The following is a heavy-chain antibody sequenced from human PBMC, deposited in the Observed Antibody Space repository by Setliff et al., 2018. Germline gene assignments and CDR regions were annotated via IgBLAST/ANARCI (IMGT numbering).Heavy chain of an antibody. CDR3: AKVPITKVYFYMDV. D-gene: IGHD3-10*01. J-gene: IGHJ6*03. CDR1: GGSINNYY. CDR2: IDTSGST. Sequence: PSETLSLTCTVPGGSINNYYWSWIRQSPGKGLEWIGYIDTSGSTDYNPSLKSRVTISVDTSKNQLSLKLSSVTAADTAVYYCAKVPITKVYFYMDVWGKGTTVTVSS. V-gene: IGHV4-4*08.